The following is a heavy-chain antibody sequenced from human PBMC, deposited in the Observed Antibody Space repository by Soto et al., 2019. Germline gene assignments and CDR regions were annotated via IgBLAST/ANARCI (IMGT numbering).Heavy chain of an antibody. CDR2: ISAYNGNT. Sequence: QVQLVQPGAEVKKPGASVKVSCKASGYTFTSYGISWVRQAPGQGLEWMGWISAYNGNTNYAQKLQGRVTMTTDTSTSTAYMELRSLRSDDTAVYYCARESFHYGSGSYSPYYYYGMDVWGQGTTVTVSS. CDR1: GYTFTSYG. CDR3: ARESFHYGSGSYSPYYYYGMDV. J-gene: IGHJ6*02. V-gene: IGHV1-18*01. D-gene: IGHD3-10*01.